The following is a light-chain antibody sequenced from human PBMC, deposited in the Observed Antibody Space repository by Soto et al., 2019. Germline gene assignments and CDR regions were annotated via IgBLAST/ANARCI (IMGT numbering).Light chain of an antibody. CDR1: SXDVGGYNY. CDR3: SSYTGSNIRYV. V-gene: IGLV2-14*01. J-gene: IGLJ1*01. CDR2: EVS. Sequence: QSVLTQPASVSGSPGQSITISCTGTSXDVGGYNYVSWYQHHPGKAPKPMIYEVSDRPSGVSNRFSGSKSGNTASLTISGLQAEDEADYYCSSYTGSNIRYVFGTGTKVTVL.